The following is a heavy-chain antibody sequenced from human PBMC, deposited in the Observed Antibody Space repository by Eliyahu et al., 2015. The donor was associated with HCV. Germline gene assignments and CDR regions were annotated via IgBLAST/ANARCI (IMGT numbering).Heavy chain of an antibody. Sequence: QVQLVQSGGEVKKPGASVKVSCKTSGYTFVDYGLSWVRQAPGPGLELMGCISPFNGDTYLAPRFQGRVTLTTERSTATGFMELRTLASDDTAVYFCARRLRSGSQPETHWGQGTLVTVSS. CDR1: GYTFVDYG. V-gene: IGHV1-18*01. D-gene: IGHD1-26*01. CDR3: ARRLRSGSQPETH. J-gene: IGHJ4*02. CDR2: ISPFNGDT.